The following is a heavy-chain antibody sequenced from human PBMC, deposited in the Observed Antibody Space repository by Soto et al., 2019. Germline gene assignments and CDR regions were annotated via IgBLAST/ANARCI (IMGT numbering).Heavy chain of an antibody. V-gene: IGHV1-18*01. Sequence: ASVKVSCKASGYTFTSYGISWVRQAPGQGLEWMGWISAYNGNTNYAQKLQGRVTMTTDTSTSTAYMELRSLRSDDTAVYYCAGYRITMVRGVGGGPAPGGQGTLVTASS. D-gene: IGHD3-10*01. CDR3: AGYRITMVRGVGGGPAP. J-gene: IGHJ5*02. CDR2: ISAYNGNT. CDR1: GYTFTSYG.